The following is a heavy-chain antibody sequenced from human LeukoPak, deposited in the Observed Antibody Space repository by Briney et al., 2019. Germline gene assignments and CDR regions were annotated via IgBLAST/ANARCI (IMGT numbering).Heavy chain of an antibody. CDR3: ARNYYDSSGYYRYFDY. J-gene: IGHJ4*01. CDR2: IYHSGST. Sequence: SETLSLTCAVSGGSISSGGYSWSWIRQPPGKGLEWIGYIYHSGSTYYNPSLKSRVTISVDRSKNQFSLKLSSVTAADTAVYYCARNYYDSSGYYRYFDYWGQEPWSPSPQ. D-gene: IGHD3-22*01. V-gene: IGHV4-30-2*01. CDR1: GGSISSGGYS.